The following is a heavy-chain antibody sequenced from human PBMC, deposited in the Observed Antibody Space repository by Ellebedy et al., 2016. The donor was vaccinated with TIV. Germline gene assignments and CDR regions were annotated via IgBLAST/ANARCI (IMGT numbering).Heavy chain of an antibody. D-gene: IGHD6-13*01. CDR2: INTDGSST. CDR3: AREVWYPAS. Sequence: GESLKISCAASGFTFSTYWMHWVRHAPGKGLMGVSRINTDGSSTGYADSVKGRFTISRDNAKNTRYLQMNGLRAEDTAVYYCAREVWYPASWGQGTLVTVSS. CDR1: GFTFSTYW. V-gene: IGHV3-74*01. J-gene: IGHJ4*02.